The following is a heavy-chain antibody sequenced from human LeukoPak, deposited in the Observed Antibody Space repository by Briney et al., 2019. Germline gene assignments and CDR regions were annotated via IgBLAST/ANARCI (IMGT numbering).Heavy chain of an antibody. CDR2: IVGSGDST. CDR3: AKDGLRGSCYFFDY. Sequence: PGGSLRLSCAASGFTFSSYAMSWVRQAPGKGLEWVSAIVGSGDSTFYADSVKGRFTISRDNSKNTLYLQMNSLRAEDTAVYYCAKDGLRGSCYFFDYWGQGTLVTVSS. J-gene: IGHJ4*02. D-gene: IGHD2-15*01. V-gene: IGHV3-23*01. CDR1: GFTFSSYA.